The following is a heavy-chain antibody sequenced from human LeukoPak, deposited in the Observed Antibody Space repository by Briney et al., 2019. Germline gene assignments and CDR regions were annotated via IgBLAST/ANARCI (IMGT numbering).Heavy chain of an antibody. J-gene: IGHJ6*02. CDR3: AEELVDWLFPSVDYGMDV. CDR2: ISGSGGAT. V-gene: IGHV3-23*01. CDR1: GFTFSSYA. Sequence: GGSLRLSCAASGFTFSSYAMSWVRQAPGKGLEWVSAISGSGGATYYADSVKGRFTISRDNSKNTLYLQMNSLRAEDTAVYYCAEELVDWLFPSVDYGMDVWGQGTTVTVSS. D-gene: IGHD3-9*01.